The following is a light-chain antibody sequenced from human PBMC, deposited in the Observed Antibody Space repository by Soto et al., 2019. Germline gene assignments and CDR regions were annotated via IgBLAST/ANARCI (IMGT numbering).Light chain of an antibody. Sequence: DIQMTHSPSSLSASVGDRVTITCRASHNVAHFLNWYQQKPGKAPKLLIYATSSLHSGVPSRFSGSGFGTDFTLTISSLQTEDFATYYCQQNYSPPPITFGLGTRLEI. CDR1: HNVAHF. V-gene: IGKV1-39*01. CDR2: ATS. J-gene: IGKJ5*01. CDR3: QQNYSPPPIT.